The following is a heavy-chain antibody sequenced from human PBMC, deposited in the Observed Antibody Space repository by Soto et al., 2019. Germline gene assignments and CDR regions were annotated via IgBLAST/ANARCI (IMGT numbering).Heavy chain of an antibody. J-gene: IGHJ4*02. CDR3: AKDGQRYYDLWSGYYGHFSY. V-gene: IGHV3-23*01. CDR1: GFTFSSDA. Sequence: PGGSLRVYCAASGFTFSSDAMSWVRQAPGKGLEWVSAISGSGDSTYYADSVKGRFTISRDNSKNTLYLQMNSLRAEDTAVYYCAKDGQRYYDLWSGYYGHFSYWGQGTLVTVS. CDR2: ISGSGDST. D-gene: IGHD3-3*01.